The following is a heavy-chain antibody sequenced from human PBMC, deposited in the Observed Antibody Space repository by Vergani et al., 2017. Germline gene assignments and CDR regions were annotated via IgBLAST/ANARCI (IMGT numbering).Heavy chain of an antibody. D-gene: IGHD4-17*01. CDR1: GDSLRGHY. CDR3: ARGIYGDYVSYYGMDV. J-gene: IGHJ6*02. CDR2: IYYSGST. Sequence: QVQLRQWGAGLVKPSETLSLTCGIYGDSLRGHYWSWIRQSPGNGLEWIGYIYYSGSTNYNPSLQSRVTISVDTSKNQFSLKLSSVTAADTAVYYCARGIYGDYVSYYGMDVWGQGTTVTVSS. V-gene: IGHV4-59*11.